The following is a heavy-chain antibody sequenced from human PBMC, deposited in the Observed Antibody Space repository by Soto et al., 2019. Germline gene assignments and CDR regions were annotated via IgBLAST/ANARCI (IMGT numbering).Heavy chain of an antibody. D-gene: IGHD1-26*01. Sequence: EVQLVESGGGLVQPGGSLRLSSAASGFTFSSYSMNWVRQAPGKGLEWVSYMSSSSSTIYYADSVKGRFTISRDNAKNSLYLQMNSMRAEDTAVYYCAREEGLLNWFDPWGQGTLVTVSS. CDR2: MSSSSSTI. V-gene: IGHV3-48*01. J-gene: IGHJ5*02. CDR1: GFTFSSYS. CDR3: AREEGLLNWFDP.